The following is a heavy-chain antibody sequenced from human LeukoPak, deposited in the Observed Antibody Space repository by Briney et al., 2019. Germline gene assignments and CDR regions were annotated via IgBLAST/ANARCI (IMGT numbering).Heavy chain of an antibody. CDR3: ARGPLTTWDYYYYYMDV. V-gene: IGHV3-74*01. D-gene: IGHD4-17*01. J-gene: IGHJ6*03. CDR2: INSGGSST. Sequence: PGGSLRLSCEASGFIFSTYWMHRVRQVPGKGLEWVSRINSGGSSTNYADSVKGRFTISRDNAKNTLFLQMNSLRAEDTAVYYCARGPLTTWDYYYYYMDVWGKGTTVTVSS. CDR1: GFIFSTYW.